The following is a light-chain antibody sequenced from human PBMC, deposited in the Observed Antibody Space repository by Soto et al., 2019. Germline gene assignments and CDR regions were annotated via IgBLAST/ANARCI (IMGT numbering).Light chain of an antibody. V-gene: IGKV3-20*01. Sequence: ENVLTQSPATLALSSGERATLSCRAMRSGSLNYLAWYQQKPGQAPRLLIYGASSRSTGIPDRFSGSASGTDFTLTISRLEPEDFAVYYCQQYVTSPLTFGGGTKV. CDR1: RSGSLNY. CDR2: GAS. CDR3: QQYVTSPLT. J-gene: IGKJ4*01.